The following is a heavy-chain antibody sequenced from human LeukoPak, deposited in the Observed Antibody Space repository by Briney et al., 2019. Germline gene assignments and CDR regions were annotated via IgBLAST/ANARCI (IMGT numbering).Heavy chain of an antibody. Sequence: AETLSLTCTVSGGSISSYYWSWIRQPPGKGLEWIWYIYNSGSTKYTHSLKSRVTISVDTSKNQFSLKLSSVTAADTAVHYCASLGYCSSTSCFEYWGQGTPVTVSS. V-gene: IGHV4-59*01. CDR1: GGSISSYY. J-gene: IGHJ4*02. D-gene: IGHD2-2*01. CDR2: IYNSGST. CDR3: ASLGYCSSTSCFEY.